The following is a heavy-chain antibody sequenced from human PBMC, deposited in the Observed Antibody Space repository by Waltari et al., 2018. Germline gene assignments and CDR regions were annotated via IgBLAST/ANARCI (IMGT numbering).Heavy chain of an antibody. CDR2: IKQDGSEK. J-gene: IGHJ4*02. CDR1: GFTVSSNY. D-gene: IGHD3-16*01. V-gene: IGHV3-7*03. CDR3: ARERSGGADY. Sequence: EVQLVESGGGLIQPGGSLRLSCAASGFTVSSNYMSWVRQAPGKGLEWVANIKQDGSEKYYVDSVKGRFTISRDNSKNTLYLQMNSLRAEDTAVYYCARERSGGADYWGQGTLVTVSS.